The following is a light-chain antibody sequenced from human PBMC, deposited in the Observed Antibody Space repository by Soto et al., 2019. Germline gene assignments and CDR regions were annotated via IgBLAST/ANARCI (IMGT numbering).Light chain of an antibody. Sequence: EIVMTQSPATLSVSPGERATLSCRASQSVSSNLAWYQQKPGQAPRLLIYGASYRATGIPDRFSGSRSGTDFTLTISRLEPEDFAVYYCHQYGSSPSTFGQGTKVDIK. V-gene: IGKV3-20*01. CDR2: GAS. CDR3: HQYGSSPST. CDR1: QSVSSN. J-gene: IGKJ1*01.